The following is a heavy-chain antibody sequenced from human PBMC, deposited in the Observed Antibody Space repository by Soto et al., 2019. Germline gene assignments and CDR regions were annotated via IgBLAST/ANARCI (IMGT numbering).Heavy chain of an antibody. Sequence: GGSLRLSCAASGFTFSAYAMSWVRQAPGKGLEWVSAISGTSPSTYYADSVKGRFTISRDNSKNTLYLQMNSLRAEDTAVYYWARDLSPYSSGWHYYYYGMDVWGQGTTVTVSS. D-gene: IGHD6-19*01. J-gene: IGHJ6*02. CDR1: GFTFSAYA. V-gene: IGHV3-23*01. CDR2: ISGTSPST. CDR3: ARDLSPYSSGWHYYYYGMDV.